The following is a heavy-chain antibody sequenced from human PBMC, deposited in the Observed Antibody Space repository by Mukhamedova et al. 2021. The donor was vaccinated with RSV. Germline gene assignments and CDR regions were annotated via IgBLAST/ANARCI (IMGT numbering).Heavy chain of an antibody. J-gene: IGHJ4*02. CDR3: AREYSSQRFGDY. CDR2: ISAYNGNT. Sequence: SWVRQAPGQGLEWMGWISAYNGNTNYAQKLQGRVTMTTDTSTNTAYMELRSLRSDDTAVYYCAREYSSQRFGDYWGQGTLVTVSS. D-gene: IGHD6-13*01. V-gene: IGHV1-18*01.